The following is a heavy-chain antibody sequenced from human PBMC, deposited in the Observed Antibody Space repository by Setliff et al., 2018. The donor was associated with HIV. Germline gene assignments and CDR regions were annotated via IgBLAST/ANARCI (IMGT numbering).Heavy chain of an antibody. V-gene: IGHV1-46*01. CDR1: GYRFSNHF. CDR3: ARGKQMSRRSDAFDI. J-gene: IGHJ3*02. D-gene: IGHD6-6*01. CDR2: IGPTDGST. Sequence: ASVKVSCKSSGYRFSNHFIHWVRQAPGQGLEWMEVIGPTDGSTSFTQKFQGRVTVTRDTSTSTVYMELSGLKSEDTAMYYCARGKQMSRRSDAFDIWGQGTKVTVSS.